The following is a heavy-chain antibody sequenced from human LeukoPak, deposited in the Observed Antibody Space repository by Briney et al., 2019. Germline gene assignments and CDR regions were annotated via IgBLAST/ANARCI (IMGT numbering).Heavy chain of an antibody. D-gene: IGHD5-12*01. CDR3: ARGFRCVIGGYDPRPVLGY. Sequence: GASVKVSCKASGYTFTGYYIHWVRQAPGQALEWMGWINPNSGGTNYAQKFQGRVTMTRDTSISTAYMELSRLRSDDTAVYYCARGFRCVIGGYDPRPVLGYWGQGTLVTVSS. V-gene: IGHV1-2*02. CDR2: INPNSGGT. CDR1: GYTFTGYY. J-gene: IGHJ4*02.